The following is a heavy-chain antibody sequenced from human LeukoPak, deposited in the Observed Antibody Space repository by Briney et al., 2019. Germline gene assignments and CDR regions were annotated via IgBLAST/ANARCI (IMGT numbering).Heavy chain of an antibody. CDR2: ISHEGSNT. J-gene: IGHJ3*01. D-gene: IGHD2-21*02. CDR1: GFIFSNFA. Sequence: GKSLTLSCAASGFIFSNFAMHWVRQAPGKGLEWLAVISHEGSNTNYADSVKGRFTVSRDNSKNTLFLQMNTLKFEDTSLYYCARDWDPLPTAIGSAAFDLWGQGTLVTVSS. CDR3: ARDWDPLPTAIGSAAFDL. V-gene: IGHV3-30-3*01.